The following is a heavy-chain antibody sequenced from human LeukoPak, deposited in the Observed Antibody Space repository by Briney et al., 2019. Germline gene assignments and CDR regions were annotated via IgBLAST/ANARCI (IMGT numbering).Heavy chain of an antibody. CDR1: GYTFTSYY. V-gene: IGHV1-46*01. D-gene: IGHD3-3*01. Sequence: EASVKASCKASGYTFTSYYMHWVRQAPGQGLEWMGIINPSGGSTSYAQKFQGRVTMTRDTSTSTVYMELSSLRSEDTAVYYCAREWGGYDFWSGYPDYWGQGTLVTVSS. CDR2: INPSGGST. CDR3: AREWGGYDFWSGYPDY. J-gene: IGHJ4*02.